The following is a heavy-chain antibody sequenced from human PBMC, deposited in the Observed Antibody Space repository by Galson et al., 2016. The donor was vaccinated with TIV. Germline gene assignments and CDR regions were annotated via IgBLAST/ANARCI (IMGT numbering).Heavy chain of an antibody. J-gene: IGHJ4*02. CDR3: ARSGDYGDY. CDR2: MNPNSGNT. D-gene: IGHD4-17*01. Sequence: SVKVSCKASGYTFTSYDINWVRQATGQGLEWMGWMNPNSGNTGYDQKFRGRVTMTRNTSVRTAYMELSSLRSEDMAGDYCARSGDYGDYWGQGPLVTVFS. CDR1: GYTFTSYD. V-gene: IGHV1-8*02.